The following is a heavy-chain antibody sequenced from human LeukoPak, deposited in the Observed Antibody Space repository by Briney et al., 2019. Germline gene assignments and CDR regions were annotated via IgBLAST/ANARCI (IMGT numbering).Heavy chain of an antibody. D-gene: IGHD2-15*01. CDR1: GFTFDDYA. J-gene: IGHJ4*02. CDR3: AKDTAAVRGNFDY. Sequence: GGSLRLSCAASGFTFDDYAMHWVRQAPGEGLEWVSGISWNSGSIGYADSVKGRFTISRDNAKNSLYLQMNSLRAEDTALYYCAKDTAAVRGNFDYWGQGTLVTVSS. CDR2: ISWNSGSI. V-gene: IGHV3-9*01.